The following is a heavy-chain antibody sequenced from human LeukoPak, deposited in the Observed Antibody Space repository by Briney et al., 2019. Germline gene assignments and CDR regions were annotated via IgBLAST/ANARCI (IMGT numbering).Heavy chain of an antibody. V-gene: IGHV3-9*01. Sequence: GGSLRLSCAASGFNFDDYAMHWVRQAPGKGLEWVSGISFNSGSMGYADSVGGLFTISRDNAKNSLYLQMNSLRAEDTALYYCAKGSLRYFDWLLNNWFDPWGQGTLVTVSS. J-gene: IGHJ5*02. D-gene: IGHD3-9*01. CDR3: AKGSLRYFDWLLNNWFDP. CDR2: ISFNSGSM. CDR1: GFNFDDYA.